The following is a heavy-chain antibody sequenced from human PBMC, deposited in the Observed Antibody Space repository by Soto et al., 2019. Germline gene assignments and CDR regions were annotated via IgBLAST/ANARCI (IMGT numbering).Heavy chain of an antibody. J-gene: IGHJ4*02. D-gene: IGHD3-10*01. CDR2: ISAYNGNI. CDR1: GYTFSNYG. Sequence: QVQLVQSGAEVKKPGASVKVSCKASGYTFSNYGISWVRQAPGQGLEWMGWISAYNGNIKFAQKVQDRVTMTTDTSPSTVEMALRRRRSADTAVYSRARVPPGEGTAMSALWGKGTLGTSSS. V-gene: IGHV1-18*01. CDR3: ARVPPGEGTAMSAL.